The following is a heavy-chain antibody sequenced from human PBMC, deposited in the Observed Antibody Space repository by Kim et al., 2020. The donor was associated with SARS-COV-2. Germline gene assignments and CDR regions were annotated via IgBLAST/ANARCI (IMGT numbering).Heavy chain of an antibody. V-gene: IGHV3-48*04. J-gene: IGHJ5*02. CDR2: ISSSSSTI. CDR1: GFTFSNYS. D-gene: IGHD3-22*01. Sequence: GGSLRLSCAASGFTFSNYSMNWVRQAPGKGLEWVSYISSSSSTIYYADPVKGRFTISRDNAKNSLYLQMNSLRAEDTAVYYCARDYYDSSGYYYEDWFDPWGQGTMVSVSS. CDR3: ARDYYDSSGYYYEDWFDP.